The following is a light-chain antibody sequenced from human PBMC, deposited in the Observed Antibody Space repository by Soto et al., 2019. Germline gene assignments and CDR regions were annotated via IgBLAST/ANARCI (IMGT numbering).Light chain of an antibody. Sequence: EIVMTQSPATLSVSPGERAILSCRASQSVSSKLAWYQQKPGQAPRLLIYDASTRATGIPARFSGSGSGTEFTLTISSLQSEDFAVYYCQQYNNWPLLTFGGGTKVEIK. J-gene: IGKJ4*01. CDR2: DAS. V-gene: IGKV3D-15*01. CDR3: QQYNNWPLLT. CDR1: QSVSSK.